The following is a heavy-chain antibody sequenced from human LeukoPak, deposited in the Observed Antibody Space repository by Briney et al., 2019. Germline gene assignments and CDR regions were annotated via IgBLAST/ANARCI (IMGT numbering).Heavy chain of an antibody. CDR2: IIPIFGTA. CDR1: GGTFSSYA. Sequence: SVKVSCKASGGTFSSYAISWVRQAPGQGLEWMGGIIPIFGTANYAQKFQGRVTITTDESTSTAYMELSSLRSEDTAVYYCARGRDGYNPGKLDYWGQGTLVTVSS. V-gene: IGHV1-69*05. CDR3: ARGRDGYNPGKLDY. J-gene: IGHJ4*02. D-gene: IGHD5-24*01.